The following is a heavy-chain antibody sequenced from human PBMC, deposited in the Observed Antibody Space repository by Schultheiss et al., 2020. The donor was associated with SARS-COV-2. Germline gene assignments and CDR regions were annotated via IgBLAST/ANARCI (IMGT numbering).Heavy chain of an antibody. J-gene: IGHJ3*02. D-gene: IGHD3-10*01. CDR1: GFTFSSYG. CDR3: ARDPAYGAFDI. CDR2: ISSSSSYI. V-gene: IGHV3-21*01. Sequence: GGSLRLSCAASGFTFSSYGMNWVRQAPGKGLEWVSSISSSSSYIYYADSVKGRFTISRDNAKNSLYLQMNSLRAEDTAVYYCARDPAYGAFDIWGQGTMVTVSS.